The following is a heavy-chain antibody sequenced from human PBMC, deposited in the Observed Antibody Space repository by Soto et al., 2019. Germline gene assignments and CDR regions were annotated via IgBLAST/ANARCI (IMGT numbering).Heavy chain of an antibody. CDR1: GGTFSSYA. D-gene: IGHD6-13*01. CDR3: AGGEHASTWVYFDY. J-gene: IGHJ4*02. Sequence: QVQLVQSGAEVKKPGSSVKVSCKASGGTFSSYAISWVRQAPGQGLEWMGDIIPIFSTTRHAQKSQGRVTITADESTTTAYMELNSHTSADTPVYYCAGGEHASTWVYFDYGGQRTLVPVSS. CDR2: IIPIFSTT. V-gene: IGHV1-69*01.